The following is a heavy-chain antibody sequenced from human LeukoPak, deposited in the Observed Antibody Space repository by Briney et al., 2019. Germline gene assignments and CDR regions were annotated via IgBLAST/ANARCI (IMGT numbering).Heavy chain of an antibody. Sequence: SVKVSCKASGGTFSSYAISWVRQAPGQGLEWMGRIIPILGIANYAQKFQGRVTITADKSTSTAYMELSSLRSEDTAVYYCARTWSNYYDSXXXRLWGQGTLVTVSS. CDR2: IIPILGIA. CDR1: GGTFSSYA. V-gene: IGHV1-69*04. J-gene: IGHJ4*02. CDR3: ARTWSNYYDSXXXRL. D-gene: IGHD3-22*01.